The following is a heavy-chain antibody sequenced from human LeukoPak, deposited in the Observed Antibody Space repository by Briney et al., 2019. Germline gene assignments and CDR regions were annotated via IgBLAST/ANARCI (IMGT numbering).Heavy chain of an antibody. J-gene: IGHJ5*02. CDR1: GFAFSDHW. D-gene: IGHD6-6*01. Sequence: PGGSLILSCAASGFAFSDHWMIWVRQAPGKGLEWVANINHDESKKYYVDSVEGRFTISRDNAKNSLYLQMNSLRAEDTAVYYCAISTYSSSPSWGQGTLVTVSS. V-gene: IGHV3-7*01. CDR3: AISTYSSSPS. CDR2: INHDESKK.